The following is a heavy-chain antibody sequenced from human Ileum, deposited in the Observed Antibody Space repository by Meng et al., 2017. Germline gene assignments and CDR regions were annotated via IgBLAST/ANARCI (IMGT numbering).Heavy chain of an antibody. D-gene: IGHD3-10*01. Sequence: QRQRGRAGLFKPPETLSLTGTGDGTSFTGYSWTWLHQSPGKGLKWIGEVNHDGGTNYSPSLQSRVIISTDTSKNQFSLKLTAVTATDAVVYYCAREGSWFGADYWGQGTLVTVSS. CDR3: AREGSWFGADY. CDR2: VNHDGGT. J-gene: IGHJ4*02. CDR1: GTSFTGYS. V-gene: IGHV4-34*02.